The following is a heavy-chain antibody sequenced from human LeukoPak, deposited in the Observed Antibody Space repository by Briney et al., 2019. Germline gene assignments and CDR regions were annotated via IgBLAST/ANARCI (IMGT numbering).Heavy chain of an antibody. D-gene: IGHD2-15*01. CDR1: GYTLTELS. Sequence: ASVKVSCKVSGYTLTELSMHWVRQAPGKGLEWMGGFDPEDGETIYAQKFQGRVTMTEDTSTDTAYMELSSLRSEDSAVYYCARRRGSVVVAAEYYFDYWGQGTLVTVSS. CDR3: ARRRGSVVVAAEYYFDY. J-gene: IGHJ4*02. V-gene: IGHV1-24*01. CDR2: FDPEDGET.